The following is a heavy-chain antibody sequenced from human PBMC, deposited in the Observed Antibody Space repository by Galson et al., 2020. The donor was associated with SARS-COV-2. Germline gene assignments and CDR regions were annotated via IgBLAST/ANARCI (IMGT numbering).Heavy chain of an antibody. CDR2: IYWDDDE. J-gene: IGHJ4*02. CDR1: GFSLSSSGVG. D-gene: IGHD3-22*01. V-gene: IGHV2-5*02. Sequence: SGPTLVKPTQTLTLTRPFSGFSLSSSGVGVGWIRQPTGKAMEWLALIYWDDDEHYSPSLKSRLTITKATSKNQVVLTMTNMDPVDTGTYFCAHVLYFESSGYWGFDYWGQGTRVIVSS. CDR3: AHVLYFESSGYWGFDY.